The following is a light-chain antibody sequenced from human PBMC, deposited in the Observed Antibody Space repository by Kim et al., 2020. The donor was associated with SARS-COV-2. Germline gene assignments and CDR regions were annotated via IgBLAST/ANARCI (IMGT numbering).Light chain of an antibody. J-gene: IGLJ2*01. Sequence: QSVLTQPPSMSAAPGQKVAISCSGSSSNIGNNLVSWYQQFPGTAPKLFIYDNSERPSGIPDRISGSKSGTSATLGITGLHTGDEADYYCATWDSSLKSVIFGGGTNVTVL. CDR2: DNS. CDR1: SSNIGNNL. CDR3: ATWDSSLKSVI. V-gene: IGLV1-51*01.